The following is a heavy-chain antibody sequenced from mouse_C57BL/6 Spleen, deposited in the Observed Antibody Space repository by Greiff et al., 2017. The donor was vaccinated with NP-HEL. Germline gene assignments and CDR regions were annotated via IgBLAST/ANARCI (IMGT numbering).Heavy chain of an antibody. CDR2: INPNNGGT. CDR1: GYTFTDYY. J-gene: IGHJ3*01. CDR3: ARAHYGRGTWFAY. V-gene: IGHV1-26*01. D-gene: IGHD1-1*01. Sequence: EVKLQQSGPELVKPGASVKISCKASGYTFTDYYMNWVKQSHGKSLEWIGDINPNNGGTSYNQKFKGKATLTVDKSSSTAYMELRSLTSEDSAVYYCARAHYGRGTWFAYWGQGTLVTVSA.